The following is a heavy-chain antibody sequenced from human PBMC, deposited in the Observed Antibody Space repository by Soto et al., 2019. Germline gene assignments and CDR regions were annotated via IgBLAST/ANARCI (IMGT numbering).Heavy chain of an antibody. Sequence: ASVKVSCKASGYTFTSYYMHWVRQAPGQGLEWMGIINPSGGSTSYAQKFQGRVTMTRDTSTSTVYMELSSLRSEDTAVYYCARDGSNIGVVVAGDNWFDPWGQGTLVTVSS. V-gene: IGHV1-46*01. CDR2: INPSGGST. CDR3: ARDGSNIGVVVAGDNWFDP. J-gene: IGHJ5*02. CDR1: GYTFTSYY. D-gene: IGHD2-15*01.